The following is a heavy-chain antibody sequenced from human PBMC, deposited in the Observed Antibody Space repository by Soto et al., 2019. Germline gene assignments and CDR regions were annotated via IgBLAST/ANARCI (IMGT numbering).Heavy chain of an antibody. V-gene: IGHV4-31*03. CDR1: GGSISIGDHY. CDR3: AGFSSGEYGGNSGFVY. Sequence: SETLSLTCTVSGGSISIGDHYWSWIRHRPGKGLEWIGYIYYSGNTYYNPSLKSRIIMSVDTSKSQFSLRVSSVTAAETAIYYCAGFSSGEYGGNSGFVYWGQGTLVTVSS. CDR2: IYYSGNT. J-gene: IGHJ4*02. D-gene: IGHD2-21*02.